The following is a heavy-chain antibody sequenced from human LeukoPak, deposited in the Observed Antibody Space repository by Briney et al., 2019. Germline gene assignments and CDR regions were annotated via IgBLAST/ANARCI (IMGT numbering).Heavy chain of an antibody. D-gene: IGHD6-19*01. V-gene: IGHV3-23*01. CDR2: ISGSSGST. J-gene: IGHJ4*02. Sequence: PGGSLRLSCAASGFSSSNDAMSWVRQAPGKGLEWVSGISGSSGSTYNADSVKGRFTISRDNSKNTLYLQVNSLRAEDTAVYYCARSSVAGWYYFDYWGQGTLVTVSS. CDR1: GFSSSNDA. CDR3: ARSSVAGWYYFDY.